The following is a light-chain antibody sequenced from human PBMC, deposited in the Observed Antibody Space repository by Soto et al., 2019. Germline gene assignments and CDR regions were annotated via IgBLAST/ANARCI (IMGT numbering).Light chain of an antibody. CDR3: QQSYSTPIS. CDR2: GAS. Sequence: DIQMTQSPSTLSASVGDTVTVTCRASQSVSGWLAWYQQKPGKPPKVLIYGASNLQSGVPPRFSGSGSGTDFTLAISSLQPEDFATYYCQQSYSTPISFGQGTRLEIK. V-gene: IGKV1-5*01. CDR1: QSVSGW. J-gene: IGKJ5*01.